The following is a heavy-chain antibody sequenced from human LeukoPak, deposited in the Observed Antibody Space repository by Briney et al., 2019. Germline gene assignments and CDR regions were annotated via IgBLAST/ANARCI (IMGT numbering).Heavy chain of an antibody. D-gene: IGHD1-1*01. CDR1: GFTVSSNY. CDR3: AKYERNDFRKEFDS. J-gene: IGHJ4*02. CDR2: IYSGGST. V-gene: IGHV3-66*01. Sequence: QAGGSLRLSCAASGFTVSSNYMSWVRQAPGKGLEWVSVIYSGGSTYYADSVKGRFTISRDNSKNTLYLQMNNLRAEDTAVYYCAKYERNDFRKEFDSWGQGTLVTVSS.